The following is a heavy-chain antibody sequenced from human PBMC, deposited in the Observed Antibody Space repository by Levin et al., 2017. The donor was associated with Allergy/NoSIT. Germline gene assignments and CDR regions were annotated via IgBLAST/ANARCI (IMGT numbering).Heavy chain of an antibody. CDR2: INPNSGGT. CDR3: ARGGDYYDSSGDDLGYYFDY. J-gene: IGHJ4*02. V-gene: IGHV1-2*02. CDR1: GYTFTGYY. D-gene: IGHD3-22*01. Sequence: GESLKISCKASGYTFTGYYMHWVRQAPGQGLEWMGWINPNSGGTNYAQKFQGRVTMTRDTSISTAYMELSRLRSDDTAVYYCARGGDYYDSSGDDLGYYFDYWGQGTLVTVSS.